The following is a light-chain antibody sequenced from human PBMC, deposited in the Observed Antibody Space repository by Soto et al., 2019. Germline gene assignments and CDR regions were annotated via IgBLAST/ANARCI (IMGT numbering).Light chain of an antibody. CDR2: GAS. CDR1: LSISSN. V-gene: IGKV3-15*01. CDR3: QQYNNWSPSRLT. Sequence: EIVMTQSPATLSVSPGERATLSCRASLSISSNLAWYQKIPVQAPRLLIYGASTRATGIPARCSGSGSGTDFTLTISSLQSEDFSVYYCQQYNNWSPSRLTFGGGTKVEIK. J-gene: IGKJ4*01.